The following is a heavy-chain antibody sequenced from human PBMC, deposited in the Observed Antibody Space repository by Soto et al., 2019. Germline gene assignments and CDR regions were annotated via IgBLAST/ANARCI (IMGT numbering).Heavy chain of an antibody. CDR1: GGSFSGYY. V-gene: IGHV4-34*01. J-gene: IGHJ5*02. CDR3: ARTESGTFDP. CDR2: INHSGST. D-gene: IGHD1-7*01. Sequence: SETLSLTCAVYGGSFSGYYWSWIRQPPGKGLEWIGEINHSGSTNYNPSLKSRVTISVDRSKNQFSLKLSSVTAADMAVYYCARTESGTFDPWGQGTLVTVSS.